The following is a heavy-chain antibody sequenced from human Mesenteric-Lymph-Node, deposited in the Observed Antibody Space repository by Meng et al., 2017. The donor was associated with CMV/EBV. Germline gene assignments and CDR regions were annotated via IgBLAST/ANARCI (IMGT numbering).Heavy chain of an antibody. CDR2: IYYSGTT. Sequence: LRLSCTVSGGSIGSGDYYWSWVRLSPGKGLEWIAYIYYSGTTYYNPSLESRVTMSVDTSRNHFSLNLSSVTAADTAVYYCANTAGHYFDYWGQGAVVTVSS. D-gene: IGHD2-21*02. J-gene: IGHJ4*02. V-gene: IGHV4-30-4*08. CDR3: ANTAGHYFDY. CDR1: GGSIGSGDYY.